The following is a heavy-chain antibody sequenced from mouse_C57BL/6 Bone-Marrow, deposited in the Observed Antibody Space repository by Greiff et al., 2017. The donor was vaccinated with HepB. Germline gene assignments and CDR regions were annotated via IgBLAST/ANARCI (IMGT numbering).Heavy chain of an antibody. D-gene: IGHD1-1*01. CDR3: ARTPYYGSSYDAMDY. J-gene: IGHJ4*01. Sequence: VQLVESGAELVRPGTSVKMSCKASGYTFTNYWIGWAKQRPGHGLEWIGDIYPGGGYTNYNEKFKGKATLTADKSSSTAYMQFSSLTSEDSAIYYCARTPYYGSSYDAMDYWGQGTSVTVSS. V-gene: IGHV1-63*01. CDR2: IYPGGGYT. CDR1: GYTFTNYW.